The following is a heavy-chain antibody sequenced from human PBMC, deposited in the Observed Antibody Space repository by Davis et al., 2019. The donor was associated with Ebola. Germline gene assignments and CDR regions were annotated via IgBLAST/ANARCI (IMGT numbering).Heavy chain of an antibody. D-gene: IGHD4/OR15-4a*01. CDR2: IYNVYTM. Sequence: GESLKISCEASGFIVRDNYMNWVRQAPGKGLEWVSVIYNVYTMYYADSVKGRFTISRDSSMNTVYLQMSSLRAEDTAVYYCARAEDDYGEYPDALDIWGQGTVVTVSS. CDR1: GFIVRDNY. CDR3: ARAEDDYGEYPDALDI. J-gene: IGHJ3*02. V-gene: IGHV3-53*01.